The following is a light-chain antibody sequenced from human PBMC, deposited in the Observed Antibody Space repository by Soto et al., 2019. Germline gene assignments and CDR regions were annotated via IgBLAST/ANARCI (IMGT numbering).Light chain of an antibody. Sequence: DIQMTQSPSSLSASVGDRVTITCRASQSIRSYLNWYQQKPGKAPKLLIYAASSLQSGVPSRFSGSGSGTDFTLTISSLQPEDFATYYCQQSYSTPYTFGQGTKREIK. CDR1: QSIRSY. V-gene: IGKV1-39*01. CDR3: QQSYSTPYT. CDR2: AAS. J-gene: IGKJ2*01.